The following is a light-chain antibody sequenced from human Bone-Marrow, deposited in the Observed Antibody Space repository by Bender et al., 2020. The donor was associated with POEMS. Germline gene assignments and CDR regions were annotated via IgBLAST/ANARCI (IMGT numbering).Light chain of an antibody. CDR3: AVWDDSLHGWV. CDR1: SSNIGAHA. CDR2: PSH. Sequence: QSALTQPLSASGTPGQRVTISCSGGSSNIGAHAVNCYQHLPGTAPKLLIYPSHRRPSEIPDRFSGSRSGSSASLAISGLQSEDEADYYWAVWDDSLHGWVFGGRSKLAVL. J-gene: IGLJ3*02. V-gene: IGLV1-44*01.